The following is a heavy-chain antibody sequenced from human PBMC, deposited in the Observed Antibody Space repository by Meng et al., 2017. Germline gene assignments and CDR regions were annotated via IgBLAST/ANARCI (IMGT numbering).Heavy chain of an antibody. J-gene: IGHJ4*02. CDR3: ARDGKRDGYSFDY. D-gene: IGHD5-24*01. CDR2: IYYSGSI. Sequence: ESLKISCTVSGGSISSSSYYWGWIRQPPGKGLEWIGSIYYSGSIYYNPSLKSRVTISVDTSKNQFSLKLSSVTAADTAVYYCARDGKRDGYSFDYWGQGTLVTVSS. V-gene: IGHV4-39*07. CDR1: GGSISSSSYY.